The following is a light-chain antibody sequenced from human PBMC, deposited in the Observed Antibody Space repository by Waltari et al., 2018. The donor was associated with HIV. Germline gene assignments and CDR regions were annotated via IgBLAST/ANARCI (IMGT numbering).Light chain of an antibody. CDR1: RSDVGSYDL. J-gene: IGLJ3*02. CDR3: CSYGGSSTYMV. CDR2: QVN. V-gene: IGLV2-23*02. Sequence: QSALTQPASVSGSPGQSITISCTGTRSDVGSYDLVSWYQQHPDNAPKLMIFQVNKRPSGVSNRFSGSKSGNTASLTISGLQAEDEADYYCCSYGGSSTYMVFGGGTKLTVL.